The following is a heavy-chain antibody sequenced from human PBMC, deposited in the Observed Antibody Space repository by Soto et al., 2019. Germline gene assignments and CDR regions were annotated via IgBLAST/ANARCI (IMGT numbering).Heavy chain of an antibody. CDR2: ISGSGGST. J-gene: IGHJ6*02. Sequence: GGSLRLSCAASGFTFSSYAVSWVRQAPGKGLEWVSAISGSGGSTYYADSVKGRFTISRDNSKNTLYLQMNSLRAEDTAVYYCAKWTEHDILTGYYPDLGYYYYGMDVWGQGTTVTVSS. CDR1: GFTFSSYA. V-gene: IGHV3-23*01. D-gene: IGHD3-9*01. CDR3: AKWTEHDILTGYYPDLGYYYYGMDV.